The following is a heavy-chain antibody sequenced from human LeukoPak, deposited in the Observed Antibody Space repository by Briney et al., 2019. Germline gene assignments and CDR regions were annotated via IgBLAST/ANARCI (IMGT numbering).Heavy chain of an antibody. J-gene: IGHJ6*02. CDR1: GYTFTGYY. CDR2: INPNSGGT. Sequence: ASVKVFCKASGYTFTGYYMHWVRQAPGQGLEWMGWINPNSGGTNYAQKFQGRVTMTRDTSISTAHVELSRLRSDDTAVYYCASDQGYDILSGYSLAVWGQGTTVTVSS. CDR3: ASDQGYDILSGYSLAV. V-gene: IGHV1-2*02. D-gene: IGHD3-9*01.